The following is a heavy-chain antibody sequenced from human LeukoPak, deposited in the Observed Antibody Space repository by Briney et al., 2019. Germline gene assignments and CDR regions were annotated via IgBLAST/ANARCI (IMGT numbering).Heavy chain of an antibody. CDR3: ARSRDGYNEYYFDY. D-gene: IGHD5-24*01. Sequence: SETLSLTCTVSGGSISSYYWSWIRQPPGKGLEWIGYIYYSGSTNYNPSLKSRVTISVDTSKNQFSLKLVSVTAADTAVYYCARSRDGYNEYYFDYWGQGTLVTVSS. CDR1: GGSISSYY. V-gene: IGHV4-59*01. J-gene: IGHJ4*02. CDR2: IYYSGST.